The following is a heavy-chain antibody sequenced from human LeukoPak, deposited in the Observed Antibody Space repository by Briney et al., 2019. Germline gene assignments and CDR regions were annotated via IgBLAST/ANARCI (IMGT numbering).Heavy chain of an antibody. Sequence: PGGSLRLSCATSGFTFNNNAIRWVRQAPGQGLEWVSAINGGGDATEYADSVKGRFTISRDNSKNTLYLQMNSLRPDDTAVHYCARCTASCYANAFDVWGQGTLLTVSS. J-gene: IGHJ3*01. CDR1: GFTFNNNA. CDR2: INGGGDAT. V-gene: IGHV3-23*01. D-gene: IGHD2-2*01. CDR3: ARCTASCYANAFDV.